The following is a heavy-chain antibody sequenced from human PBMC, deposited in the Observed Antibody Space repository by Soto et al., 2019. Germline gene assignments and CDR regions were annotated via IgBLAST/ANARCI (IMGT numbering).Heavy chain of an antibody. CDR1: GFTFSSYA. J-gene: IGHJ6*02. D-gene: IGHD5-12*01. CDR2: ISYDGSNK. V-gene: IGHV3-30-3*01. Sequence: QVQLVESGRGVVQPGRSLRLSCAASGFTFSSYAMHWVRQAPGKGLEWVAVISYDGSNKYYADSVKGRFTISRDNSKNTLYLQMNSLRAQDTAVYYCARFPDSGYDQQGAYGMDVWGQGTTVTVSS. CDR3: ARFPDSGYDQQGAYGMDV.